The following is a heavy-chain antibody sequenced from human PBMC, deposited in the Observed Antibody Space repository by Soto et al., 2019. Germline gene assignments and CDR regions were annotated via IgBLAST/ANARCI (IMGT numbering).Heavy chain of an antibody. CDR2: IIPIFGTA. J-gene: IGHJ6*02. CDR1: GGTFSSYA. CDR3: ARGTFGEYYYYYGMDV. Sequence: QVQLVQSGAEVKKPGSSVKVSCKASGGTFSSYAISWVRQAPGQGLEWMGGIIPIFGTANYAQKFQGRVTITADKSTSTAYRELSSLRSEDTAVDYCARGTFGEYYYYYGMDVWGQGTTVTVSS. D-gene: IGHD3-10*01. V-gene: IGHV1-69*06.